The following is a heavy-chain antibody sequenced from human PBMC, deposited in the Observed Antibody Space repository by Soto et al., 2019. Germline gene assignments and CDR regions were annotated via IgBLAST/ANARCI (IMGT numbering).Heavy chain of an antibody. CDR3: ARPTTIIMRRGVVITYGVRFDP. CDR1: GDSITSGGYY. Sequence: QVQLEVSGPGLVKPSQTLYLTCNVSGDSITSGGYYWGWIRHQPGKGLEWIGYVYHSGSNYYKPFIKSRITKSHDTEKNQFYLTLSSVTVADTGVCYCARPTTIIMRRGVVITYGVRFDPWGQGTLVTVSS. CDR2: VYHSGSN. V-gene: IGHV4-31*03. D-gene: IGHD3-10*01. J-gene: IGHJ5*02.